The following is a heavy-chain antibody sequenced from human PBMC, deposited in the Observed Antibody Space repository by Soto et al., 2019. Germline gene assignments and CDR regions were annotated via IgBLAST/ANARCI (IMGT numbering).Heavy chain of an antibody. CDR1: GFTFSSYA. D-gene: IGHD6-19*01. CDR2: ISGSGGST. Sequence: EVQLLESGGGLVQPGGSLRLSCAASGFTFSSYAMSWVRQAPGKGLEWVSAISGSGGSTYYADSVKGRFTISRDNSKNTLYLQMNSLRAEDTAVYYCAVAGSYYYYMDVWGKGTTVTVFS. J-gene: IGHJ6*03. CDR3: AVAGSYYYYMDV. V-gene: IGHV3-23*01.